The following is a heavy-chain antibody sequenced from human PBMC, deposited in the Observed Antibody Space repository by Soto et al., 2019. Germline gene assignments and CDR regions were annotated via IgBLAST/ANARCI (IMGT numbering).Heavy chain of an antibody. Sequence: SETLSLTCTVSGGSVSSGSYYWSWIRQPPGKGLEWIGYIYYSGSTNYNPSLKSRVTISVDTSKNQFSLKLSSVTAADTAVYYCAREYSSSSSFDYWGQGTLVTVSS. CDR3: AREYSSSSSFDY. J-gene: IGHJ4*02. D-gene: IGHD6-6*01. V-gene: IGHV4-61*01. CDR2: IYYSGST. CDR1: GGSVSSGSYY.